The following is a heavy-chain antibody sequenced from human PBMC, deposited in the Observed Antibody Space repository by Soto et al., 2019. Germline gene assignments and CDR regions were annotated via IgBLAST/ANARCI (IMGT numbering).Heavy chain of an antibody. CDR2: MNAGNGDK. J-gene: IGHJ5*02. Sequence: ASVKVSCKASGYPFTRYTIHWVRQAPGQRLEWMGWMNAGNGDKEHSQKFQGRVSTTTDTSASTAYMELSSLRSEDTAVYYCAHGRWEESRDGYRGWFDPWGQGTLVTVSS. CDR3: AHGRWEESRDGYRGWFDP. CDR1: GYPFTRYT. V-gene: IGHV1-3*01. D-gene: IGHD5-12*01.